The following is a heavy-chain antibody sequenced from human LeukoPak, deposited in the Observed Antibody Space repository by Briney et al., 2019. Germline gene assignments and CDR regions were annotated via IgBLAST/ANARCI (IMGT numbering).Heavy chain of an antibody. D-gene: IGHD2-21*01. Sequence: GGSLRLSCAASGFTFSSYGMHWVRQAPGKGLEWVAFIRYDGSNKYYADSVKGRFTISRDNAKNSLYLQMNSLRAEDTALYYCAREGGHKSVEIYYYYYMDVWGKGTTVTVSS. J-gene: IGHJ6*03. CDR3: AREGGHKSVEIYYYYYMDV. V-gene: IGHV3-30*02. CDR2: IRYDGSNK. CDR1: GFTFSSYG.